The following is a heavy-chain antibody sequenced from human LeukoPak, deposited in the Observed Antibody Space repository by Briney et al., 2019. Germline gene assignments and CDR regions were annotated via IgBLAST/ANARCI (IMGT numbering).Heavy chain of an antibody. D-gene: IGHD2/OR15-2a*01. Sequence: ASVKVSCKASGGTFSSYAISWVRQAPGQGLEWMGGIIPIFGTANYAQEFQGRVTITADESTSTAYMELSSLRSEDTAVYYCASRIGDPDAFDIWGQGTMVTVSS. V-gene: IGHV1-69*13. CDR1: GGTFSSYA. CDR3: ASRIGDPDAFDI. J-gene: IGHJ3*02. CDR2: IIPIFGTA.